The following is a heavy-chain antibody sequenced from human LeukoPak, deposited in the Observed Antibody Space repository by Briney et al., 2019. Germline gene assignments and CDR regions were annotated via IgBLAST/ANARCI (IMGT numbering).Heavy chain of an antibody. CDR1: GGSFSGYY. Sequence: SESLSLTCAVYGGSFSGYYWSWIRQPPGKGLEWIGEINHSGSTNYNPSLKSRVTISVDTSKNQFSLKLSSVTAADTAVYYCARAGLRYSSSWYSNYWGQGTLVTVSS. D-gene: IGHD6-13*01. V-gene: IGHV4-34*01. J-gene: IGHJ4*02. CDR3: ARAGLRYSSSWYSNY. CDR2: INHSGST.